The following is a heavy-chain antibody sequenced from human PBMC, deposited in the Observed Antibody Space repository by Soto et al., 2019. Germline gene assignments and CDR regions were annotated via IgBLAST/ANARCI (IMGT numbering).Heavy chain of an antibody. D-gene: IGHD6-13*01. Sequence: EVQLVESGGGLVQPGRSLRLSCAASGFTFDDYAMHWVRQAPGRGLEWVSSISWNSGAIGYADSLMGRFTISRDNAENTLYLQMNRLRPEDTALYYCAKDRLLIAAAGYGMDGWGLGTTVTVSS. CDR2: ISWNSGAI. CDR1: GFTFDDYA. V-gene: IGHV3-9*01. CDR3: AKDRLLIAAAGYGMDG. J-gene: IGHJ6*02.